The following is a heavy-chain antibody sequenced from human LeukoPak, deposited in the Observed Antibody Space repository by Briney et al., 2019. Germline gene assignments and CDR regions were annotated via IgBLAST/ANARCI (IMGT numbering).Heavy chain of an antibody. CDR2: IYTGGST. V-gene: IGHV4-4*07. CDR3: AKGGIWFDP. CDR1: GGSVSSYY. J-gene: IGHJ5*02. Sequence: SETLSLTCTVSGGSVSSYYWSWIRQPAGKGLEWIGQIYTGGSTNYNPSLKSRVTMSVDTSKNQFSLKLSSVTAADMAVYYRAKGGIWFDPWGQGTLVTVSS. D-gene: IGHD3-16*01.